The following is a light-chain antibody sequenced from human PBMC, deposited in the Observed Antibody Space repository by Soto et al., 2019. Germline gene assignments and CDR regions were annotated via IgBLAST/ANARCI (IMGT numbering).Light chain of an antibody. V-gene: IGKV3-11*01. CDR2: DAS. CDR3: QQRSNWPRT. CDR1: QSVSNN. Sequence: EIVLTQSPATLSLSPGERATLSCRACQSVSNNLGWYQQKPGQAPRLLIYDASNRATDIPARFSGSGSGTDFTLTINSLEPEDFAVYYCQQRSNWPRTFGQGTKLEIK. J-gene: IGKJ2*01.